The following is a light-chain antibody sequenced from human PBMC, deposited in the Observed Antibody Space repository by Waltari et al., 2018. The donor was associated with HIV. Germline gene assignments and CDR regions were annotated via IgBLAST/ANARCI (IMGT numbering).Light chain of an antibody. Sequence: QSALTQPASVSGSPGQSITISCTGTGSDIGGYDYVSWYQQHPGKAPKLIIYEVTNRPSGVSNRFSGSKSGNTASLTISGLQAEDEADYYCSSYTGSSTYVFGTGTKVTVL. CDR1: GSDIGGYDY. CDR2: EVT. J-gene: IGLJ1*01. CDR3: SSYTGSSTYV. V-gene: IGLV2-14*01.